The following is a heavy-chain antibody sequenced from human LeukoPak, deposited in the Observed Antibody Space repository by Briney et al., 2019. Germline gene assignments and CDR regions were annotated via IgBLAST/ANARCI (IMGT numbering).Heavy chain of an antibody. V-gene: IGHV4-39*01. CDR3: ARYYYGSGSYYYFDY. J-gene: IGHJ4*02. CDR1: GGSISSSSYY. CDR2: IYYSGNT. D-gene: IGHD3-10*01. Sequence: PSETLSLTCTVSGGSISSSSYYWGWIRQPPGKGLEWIGNIYYSGNTYYNPSLKSRVTISVDTSKNQFSLKLSSVTAAGTAVYYCARYYYGSGSYYYFDYWGQGTLVTVSS.